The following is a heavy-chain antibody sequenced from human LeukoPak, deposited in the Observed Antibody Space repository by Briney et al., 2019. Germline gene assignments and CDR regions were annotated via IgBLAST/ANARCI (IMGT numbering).Heavy chain of an antibody. CDR1: GYTFTSYD. J-gene: IGHJ4*02. V-gene: IGHV1-8*01. CDR3: ARDYYDSSGYYYDDY. Sequence: ASVKVSCKASGYTFTSYDINWVRQATGQGLEWMGRMNPNSGNTGYAQKFQGRVTMTRNTSISTAYMELSSLRPEDTAVYYCARDYYDSSGYYYDDYWGQGTLVTVSS. D-gene: IGHD3-22*01. CDR2: MNPNSGNT.